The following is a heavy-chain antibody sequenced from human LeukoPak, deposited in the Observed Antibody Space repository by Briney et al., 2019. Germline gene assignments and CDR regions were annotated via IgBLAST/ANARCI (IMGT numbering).Heavy chain of an antibody. CDR1: GGSISSYY. CDR2: IYYSGST. CDR3: AGGVEYYDSSGYARDAFDI. J-gene: IGHJ3*02. V-gene: IGHV4-59*01. Sequence: SETLSLTCTVSGGSISSYYWSWIRQPPGKGLERIGYIYYSGSTNYNPSLKSRVTISVDTSKNQFSLKLSSVTAADTAVYYCAGGVEYYDSSGYARDAFDIWGQGTMVTVSS. D-gene: IGHD3-22*01.